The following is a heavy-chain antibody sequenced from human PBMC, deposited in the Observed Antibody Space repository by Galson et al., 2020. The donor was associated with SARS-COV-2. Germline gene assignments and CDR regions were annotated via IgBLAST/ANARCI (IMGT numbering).Heavy chain of an antibody. J-gene: IGHJ4*02. CDR3: VHRYYDRSGYY. CDR2: IYWNDDK. CDR1: GFSFSTSGVG. D-gene: IGHD3-22*01. Sequence: ESGPTLVKPTQTLTLTCAFSGFSFSTSGVGVGWNRQPPGKALEWPALIYWNDDKHYNPSLESRLTITKDTSKNQVVLTMTNMDPVDTATYYCVHRYYDRSGYYWGQGTLVTVSS. V-gene: IGHV2-5*01.